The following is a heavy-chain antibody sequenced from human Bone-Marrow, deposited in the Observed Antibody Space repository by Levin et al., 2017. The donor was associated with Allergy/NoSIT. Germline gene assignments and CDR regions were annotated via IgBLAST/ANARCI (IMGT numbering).Heavy chain of an antibody. Sequence: GGSLRLSCAASGFTFSSYDMHWVRQATGRGLEWVSAIGTAADSYYSVSVPGRFTVSRDNAKNSFYLQMNSLRAGDTAVYYCARVALPRYCTSTSCSDSGYYFDYWGQGTLVTVSS. J-gene: IGHJ4*02. CDR2: IGTAADS. D-gene: IGHD2-2*01. V-gene: IGHV3-13*04. CDR3: ARVALPRYCTSTSCSDSGYYFDY. CDR1: GFTFSSYD.